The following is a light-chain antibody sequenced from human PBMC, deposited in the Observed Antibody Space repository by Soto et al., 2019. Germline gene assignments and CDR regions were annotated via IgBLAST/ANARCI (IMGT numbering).Light chain of an antibody. CDR3: QKYNSAPNT. J-gene: IGKJ2*01. V-gene: IGKV1-27*01. CDR1: RDITSS. Sequence: DVQMTQSPSSLSASVRERVTITCRASRDITSSLAWYQQKRGKVPKLLIYAASTLHAGVQSRFSGSGSGTFFTLTINSLQAEDVAAYYCQKYNSAPNTFGRGTRLEIK. CDR2: AAS.